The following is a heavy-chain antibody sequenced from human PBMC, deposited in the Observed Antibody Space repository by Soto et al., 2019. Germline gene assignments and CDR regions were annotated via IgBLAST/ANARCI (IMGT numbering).Heavy chain of an antibody. D-gene: IGHD2-15*01. CDR1: GGSISSGGYS. CDR3: AREDGHEDGLDY. V-gene: IGHV4-30-2*01. J-gene: IGHJ4*02. Sequence: SETLSLTCAVSGGSISSGGYSWSWIRQPPGKGLEWIGYIYHSGSTYYNPSLKSRVTISVDRSKNQFSLKLSSVTAADTAVYYCAREDGHEDGLDYWGQGNLVTVSS. CDR2: IYHSGST.